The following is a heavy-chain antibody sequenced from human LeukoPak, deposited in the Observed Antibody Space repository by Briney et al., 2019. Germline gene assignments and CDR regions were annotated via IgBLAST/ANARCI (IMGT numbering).Heavy chain of an antibody. CDR2: IYYSGGT. Sequence: SETLSLTCTVSGGSISSSSYYWGWIRQPPGKGLEWIGSIYYSGGTYYNPSLKSRVTTSVDTSKNQFSLKLSSVTAADTAVYYCARHLASPIAVAGTPYWYFDLWGRGTLVTVSS. CDR1: GGSISSSSYY. V-gene: IGHV4-39*01. D-gene: IGHD6-19*01. J-gene: IGHJ2*01. CDR3: ARHLASPIAVAGTPYWYFDL.